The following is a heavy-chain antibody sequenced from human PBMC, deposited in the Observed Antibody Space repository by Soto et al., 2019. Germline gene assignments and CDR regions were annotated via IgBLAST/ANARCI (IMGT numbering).Heavy chain of an antibody. CDR1: GFSLSTSGMS. V-gene: IGHV2-70*01. CDR3: ARMRGSGSYSDY. Sequence: ESGPTLVNPTQTLTLTCSFSGFSLSTSGMSVTWIRQPPGKALEWLALFDWNDDKYYITSLKTMLTISKDTSKNQVVLIVTNMDPVDTATYYCARMRGSGSYSDYWGQGTLVTVS. J-gene: IGHJ4*02. CDR2: FDWNDDK. D-gene: IGHD3-10*01.